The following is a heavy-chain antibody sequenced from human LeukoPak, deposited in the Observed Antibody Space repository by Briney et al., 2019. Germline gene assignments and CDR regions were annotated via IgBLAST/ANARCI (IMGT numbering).Heavy chain of an antibody. CDR3: ARGRGAAGPFDY. CDR2: IGTAGDT. J-gene: IGHJ4*02. Sequence: VGSLRLSCAASGFTFSSYDMHWVRQATGKGLEWVSAIGTAGDTYYPGSVKGRFTISRENAKNSLYLQMNSLRAGDTAVYYCARGRGAAGPFDYWGQGTLVTVSS. CDR1: GFTFSSYD. V-gene: IGHV3-13*01. D-gene: IGHD6-13*01.